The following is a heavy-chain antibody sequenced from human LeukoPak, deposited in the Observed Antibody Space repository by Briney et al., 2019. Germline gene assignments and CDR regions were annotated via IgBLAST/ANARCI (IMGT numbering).Heavy chain of an antibody. Sequence: SLRLSCSASGFTFSTYGMHWVRQAPGNGLEWVAFMWYDGSDKYYADPVKGRFTISRDNSKNTLYLQMNSLRAEDTAVYYFARGRHQDVGGSYFDYLRQGTLVTVSS. D-gene: IGHD1-26*01. V-gene: IGHV3-33*08. CDR1: GFTFSTYG. J-gene: IGHJ4*02. CDR2: MWYDGSDK. CDR3: ARGRHQDVGGSYFDY.